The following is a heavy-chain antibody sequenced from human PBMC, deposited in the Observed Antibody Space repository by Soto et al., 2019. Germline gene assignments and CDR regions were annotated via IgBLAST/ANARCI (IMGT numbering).Heavy chain of an antibody. CDR1: GYTXSSYA. Sequence: GXSXKVSFKAAGYTXSSYAMHWVRQAPGQRLEWMGWINAGNGNTKYSQKLQGRVTITRDTSSSTAYMELSSLRSEDTAVYYCARGGNPSGMGMDVWGQGTTGTVSS. D-gene: IGHD6-25*01. CDR3: ARGGNPSGMGMDV. CDR2: INAGNGNT. V-gene: IGHV1-3*01. J-gene: IGHJ6*02.